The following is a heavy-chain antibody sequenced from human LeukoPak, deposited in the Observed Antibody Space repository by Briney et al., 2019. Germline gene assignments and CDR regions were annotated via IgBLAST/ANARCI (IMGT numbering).Heavy chain of an antibody. CDR3: AKDKGYGSGSYNYFDY. J-gene: IGHJ4*02. D-gene: IGHD3-10*01. CDR1: GFTFDDYA. V-gene: IGHV3-9*03. Sequence: GRSLRLSCAASGFTFDDYAMHWVRQAPGKGLEWVLGISWNSGSIGYADSVKGRFTISRDNAKNSLYLQMNSLRAEDMALYYCAKDKGYGSGSYNYFDYWGQGTLVTVSS. CDR2: ISWNSGSI.